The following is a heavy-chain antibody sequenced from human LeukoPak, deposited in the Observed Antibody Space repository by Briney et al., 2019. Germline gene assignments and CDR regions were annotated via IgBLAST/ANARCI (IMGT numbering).Heavy chain of an antibody. Sequence: ASVKVSCKASGYTFTGYYMHWVRQAPGQGLEWMGWINPNSGGTNYAQKFQGRVTMTRDTSISTAYMELSRLRSDDTAVYYCARDPAMVSWNAFDIWGQGTMVTVSS. J-gene: IGHJ3*02. CDR1: GYTFTGYY. CDR2: INPNSGGT. D-gene: IGHD5-18*01. CDR3: ARDPAMVSWNAFDI. V-gene: IGHV1-2*02.